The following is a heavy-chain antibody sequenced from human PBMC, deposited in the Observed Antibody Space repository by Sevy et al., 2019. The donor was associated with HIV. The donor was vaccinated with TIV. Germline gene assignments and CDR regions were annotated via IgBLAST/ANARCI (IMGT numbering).Heavy chain of an antibody. CDR3: AIEPIEAPGLGYFDI. D-gene: IGHD6-13*01. CDR1: VDSFNGHY. J-gene: IGHJ4*03. Sequence: SETLSLTCAVYVDSFNGHYWSWVRQVPGRGLEWIGEVDHTGNINYNPAFDNRLAISVNRPKNQFSLNLTSLTAADTAVYYCAIEPIEAPGLGYFDIWGHGNRVTVSS. V-gene: IGHV4-34*01. CDR2: VDHTGNI.